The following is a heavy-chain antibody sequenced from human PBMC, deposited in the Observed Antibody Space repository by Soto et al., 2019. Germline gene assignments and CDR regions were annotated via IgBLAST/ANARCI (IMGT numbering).Heavy chain of an antibody. D-gene: IGHD6-6*01. J-gene: IGHJ4*02. CDR1: GGSISSYY. CDR3: ASYSSSSGDYFDY. CDR2: IYYSGST. Sequence: SETLSLTCTVSGGSISSYYWSWIRQPPGKGLEWIGYIYYSGSTNYNPSLKSRVTISVDTSKNQFSLKLSSVTAADTAVYYCASYSSSSGDYFDYWGQGTLVTVSS. V-gene: IGHV4-59*12.